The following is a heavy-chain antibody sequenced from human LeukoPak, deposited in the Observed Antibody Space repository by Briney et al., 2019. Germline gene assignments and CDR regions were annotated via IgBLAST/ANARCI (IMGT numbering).Heavy chain of an antibody. Sequence: GGSLRLSCAASGFIFDDYYMTWIRQAPGKGLEWVSYISASGYTTYYADSVKGRFTISRDNADNSVYLQMNSLRAEDTAVYYCAKSRLLWFGELLDFDYWGQGTLVTVSS. J-gene: IGHJ4*02. CDR3: AKSRLLWFGELLDFDY. D-gene: IGHD3-10*01. V-gene: IGHV3-11*04. CDR1: GFIFDDYY. CDR2: ISASGYTT.